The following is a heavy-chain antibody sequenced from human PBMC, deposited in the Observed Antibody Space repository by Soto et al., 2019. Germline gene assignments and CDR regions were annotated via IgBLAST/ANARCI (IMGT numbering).Heavy chain of an antibody. CDR1: GYTFTYRY. J-gene: IGHJ3*02. D-gene: IGHD3-16*02. CDR3: ASCGITFGGVIEDAFDI. CDR2: ITPCNGNT. Sequence: QMQLVQSGAEVKKTGSSVKVSCKASGYTFTYRYLHWVRQAPGQALEWMGWITPCNGNTNYAQKFQDRVTITRDRSMSTAYMELSSLRSEDTAMYYCASCGITFGGVIEDAFDIWGQGTMVTVSS. V-gene: IGHV1-45*02.